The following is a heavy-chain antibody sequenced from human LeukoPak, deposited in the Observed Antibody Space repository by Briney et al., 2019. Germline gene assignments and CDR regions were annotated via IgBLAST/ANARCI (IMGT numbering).Heavy chain of an antibody. V-gene: IGHV4-59*01. CDR3: ARVARYCSSTSCANWFDS. CDR2: IYYSGST. D-gene: IGHD2-2*01. J-gene: IGHJ5*01. CDR1: GGSISSYY. Sequence: SETLSLTCTVSGGSISSYYWSWIRQPPGKGLEWIGYIYYSGSTNYNPSLKSRVTISVDTSKNQFSLKLSSVTAADTAVYYCARVARYCSSTSCANWFDSWGQGTLVTVSS.